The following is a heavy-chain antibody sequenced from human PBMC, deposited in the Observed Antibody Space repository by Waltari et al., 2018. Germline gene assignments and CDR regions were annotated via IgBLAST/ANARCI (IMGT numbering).Heavy chain of an antibody. CDR2: INPTNGVT. CDR1: GYSFGRYY. Sequence: QVHLVQSGAEVKKSGASVKVPCKASGYSFGRYYLYWVRQAPGQGLEWMGWINPTNGVTNYAQKFQGRVTMTRDTSINSVYMDLSRLRSDDTAVYFCARGLGGSSPFDYWGRGTLVTVSS. J-gene: IGHJ4*02. V-gene: IGHV1-2*02. CDR3: ARGLGGSSPFDY. D-gene: IGHD3-16*01.